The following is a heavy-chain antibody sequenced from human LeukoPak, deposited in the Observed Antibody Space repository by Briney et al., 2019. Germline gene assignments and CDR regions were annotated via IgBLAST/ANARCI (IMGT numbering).Heavy chain of an antibody. D-gene: IGHD4/OR15-4a*01. CDR2: ISGSGGST. CDR1: GFTFSSSV. Sequence: GGSLRLSCAASGFTFSSSVMSWLRQAPGKGLEWVSGISGSGGSTYYAGSVKGRLTISRDNSKNTLYLQMNSLRAEDTAVYYCAKRGADWYFDLWGRGTLVTVSS. J-gene: IGHJ2*01. CDR3: AKRGADWYFDL. V-gene: IGHV3-23*01.